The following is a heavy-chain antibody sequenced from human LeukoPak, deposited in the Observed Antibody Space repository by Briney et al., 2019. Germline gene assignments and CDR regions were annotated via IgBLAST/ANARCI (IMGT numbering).Heavy chain of an antibody. CDR3: ARVDYNSASYDY. J-gene: IGHJ4*02. D-gene: IGHD3-10*01. Sequence: SETLSLTCTVSGGSITSSSYYWGWIRQPPGKGLEWIGSIYYSGSTYYNPSLKSRVTISVDTSKNQFSLKLSSVTAADTAVYYCARVDYNSASYDYWGQGTLVTVSS. V-gene: IGHV4-39*07. CDR2: IYYSGST. CDR1: GGSITSSSYY.